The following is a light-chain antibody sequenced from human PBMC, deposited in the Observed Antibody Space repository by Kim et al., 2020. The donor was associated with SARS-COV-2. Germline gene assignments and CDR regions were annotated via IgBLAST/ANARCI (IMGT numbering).Light chain of an antibody. CDR2: GAS. CDR3: QQYNGYPYT. V-gene: IGKV1-16*02. J-gene: IGKJ2*01. CDR1: QGINNY. Sequence: SASGGDRVTITCRASQGINNYLALFQQKPGKAPKSLIYGASTLHRGVPSKFSGSGFGTDFSLTISDLQPEDFASYYCQQYNGYPYTFGQGTKLEI.